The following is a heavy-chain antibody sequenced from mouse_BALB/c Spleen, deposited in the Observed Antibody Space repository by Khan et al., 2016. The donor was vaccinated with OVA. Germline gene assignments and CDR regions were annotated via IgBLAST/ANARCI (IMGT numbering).Heavy chain of an antibody. CDR2: IDPANGNT. V-gene: IGHV14-3*02. CDR3: DTTHNGSSYDEDMEY. J-gene: IGHJ4*01. D-gene: IGHD1-1*01. Sequence: VQLQQSGAELVKPGASVKLSCTTSGFNIKDTYIHWVKQRPEQGLEWIGSIDPANGNTTYDPKFKGTDTITTDKTTNKADRQHSSLTSEDTAVYYCDTTHNGSSYDEDMEYWGQGTSVTVAA. CDR1: GFNIKDTY.